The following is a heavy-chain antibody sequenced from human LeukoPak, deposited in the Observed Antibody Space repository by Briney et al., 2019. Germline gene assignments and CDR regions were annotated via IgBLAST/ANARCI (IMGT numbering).Heavy chain of an antibody. Sequence: GGSLRLSCAASGFAVSSNYMTWVRQAPGMELEWVSIIYGVGSTFYADSVQGRFIISRDSSKNTVYLQMNSLRAEDTAVYYCASGTMVTTAFDYWGQGTLVTVSS. D-gene: IGHD4-17*01. CDR3: ASGTMVTTAFDY. CDR2: IYGVGST. V-gene: IGHV3-66*01. CDR1: GFAVSSNY. J-gene: IGHJ4*02.